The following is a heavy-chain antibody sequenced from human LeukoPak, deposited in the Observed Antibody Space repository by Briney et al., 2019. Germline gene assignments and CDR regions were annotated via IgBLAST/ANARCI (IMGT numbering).Heavy chain of an antibody. Sequence: VGSLRLSCAASGFTFSSYAMSWVRQAPGKGLEWVSGISGSGDNTYYADSVKGRFTISRDNSKNTLYVQVNSLGTEDTAAYYCAKGSYYDSSGSFYFDYWGQGTLVTVSS. CDR1: GFTFSSYA. D-gene: IGHD3-22*01. CDR3: AKGSYYDSSGSFYFDY. V-gene: IGHV3-23*01. CDR2: ISGSGDNT. J-gene: IGHJ4*02.